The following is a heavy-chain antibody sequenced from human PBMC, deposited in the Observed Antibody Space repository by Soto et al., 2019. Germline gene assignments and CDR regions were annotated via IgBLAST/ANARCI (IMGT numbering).Heavy chain of an antibody. CDR1: GGTFSSYA. V-gene: IGHV1-69*13. D-gene: IGHD6-19*01. J-gene: IGHJ4*02. Sequence: ASVKVSCKASGGTFSSYAISWVRQAPGQGLEWMGGIIPIFGTANYAQKFQGRVTITADESTSTAYMELSSLRSEDTAVYYCARVVRSSGWDRLDYWGQGTLVTVSS. CDR2: IIPIFGTA. CDR3: ARVVRSSGWDRLDY.